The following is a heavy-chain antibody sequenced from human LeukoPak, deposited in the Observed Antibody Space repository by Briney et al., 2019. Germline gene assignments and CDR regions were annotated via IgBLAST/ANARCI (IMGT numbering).Heavy chain of an antibody. V-gene: IGHV4-4*07. J-gene: IGHJ4*02. CDR3: VRRFWEYYFDF. Sequence: SETLSLTCTVSGASISSYYWNWIRQPAGNGLEWIGRFYMSGSTNYNPSLKSRVTISADTSKNQFSLKLSSVTAADTPVYYCVRRFWEYYFDFWGQGTLVTVSS. CDR2: FYMSGST. CDR1: GASISSYY. D-gene: IGHD3-10*01.